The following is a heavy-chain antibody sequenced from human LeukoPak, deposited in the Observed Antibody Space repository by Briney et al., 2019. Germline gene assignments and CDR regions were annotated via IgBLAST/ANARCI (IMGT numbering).Heavy chain of an antibody. V-gene: IGHV1-18*01. CDR1: GYTFTSYG. CDR3: ARYEYDFWSGESPTGSKYFQH. CDR2: ISAYNGNT. D-gene: IGHD3-3*01. J-gene: IGHJ1*01. Sequence: GASVKVSCKASGYTFTSYGISWVRQAPGQGLEWMGWISAYNGNTNHAQKLQGRVTMTTDTSTSTAYMELRSLRSDDTAVYYCARYEYDFWSGESPTGSKYFQHWGQGTLVTVSS.